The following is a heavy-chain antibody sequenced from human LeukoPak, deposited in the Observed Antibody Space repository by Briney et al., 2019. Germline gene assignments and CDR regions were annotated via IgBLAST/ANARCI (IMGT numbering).Heavy chain of an antibody. V-gene: IGHV4-39*07. CDR2: LYSSGST. D-gene: IGHD1-26*01. J-gene: IGHJ4*02. CDR3: ARGGSYTMVKNY. Sequence: SETLSLTCTASGGSISSSGYYWGWIRTPPGKGLEWIGSLYSSGSTYYNPSLKSRVTISVDTSKNQFSLKLNSVTAADTAVYFCARGGSYTMVKNYWGQGTLVTVSS. CDR1: GGSISSSGYY.